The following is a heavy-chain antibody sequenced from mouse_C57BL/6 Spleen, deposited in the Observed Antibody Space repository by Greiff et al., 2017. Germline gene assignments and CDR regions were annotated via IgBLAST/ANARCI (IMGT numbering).Heavy chain of an antibody. CDR1: GYTFTSYW. D-gene: IGHD2-1*01. J-gene: IGHJ3*01. CDR2: IHPNSGST. CDR3: ARWGGNYGAWFAY. V-gene: IGHV1-64*01. Sequence: VQLQQSGAELVKPGASVKLSCKASGYTFTSYWMPWVKQRPGQGLEWIGMIHPNSGSTNYTEKFKSQATLTVDKSSSTAYMQLSSLTSEDSAVYYCARWGGNYGAWFAYWGQGTLVTVSA.